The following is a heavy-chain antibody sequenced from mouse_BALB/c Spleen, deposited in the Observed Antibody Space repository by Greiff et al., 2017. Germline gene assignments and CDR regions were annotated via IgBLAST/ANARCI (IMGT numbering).Heavy chain of an antibody. Sequence: EVQVVESGGGLVKPGGSLKLSCAASGFTFSSYAMSWVRQTPEKRLEWVASISSGGSTYYPDSVKGRFTISRDNARNILYLQMSSLRSEDTAMYYCARGFITTVVEFDYWGQGTTLTVSS. D-gene: IGHD1-1*01. J-gene: IGHJ2*01. CDR3: ARGFITTVVEFDY. CDR1: GFTFSSYA. CDR2: ISSGGST. V-gene: IGHV5-6-5*01.